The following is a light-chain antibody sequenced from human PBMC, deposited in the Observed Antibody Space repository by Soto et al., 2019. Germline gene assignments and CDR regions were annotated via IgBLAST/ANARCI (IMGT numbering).Light chain of an antibody. CDR1: SSDIGNYDF. CDR3: SSYTTSTSFFL. J-gene: IGLJ3*02. CDR2: EVS. V-gene: IGLV2-14*01. Sequence: QSALTQPASVSGSPGQSITISCTGTSSDIGNYDFVSWYQQVPGTAPKAMIYEVSSRPSGVSNRFPGSKSGNTASLTISGLQAEDEAYYYCSSYTTSTSFFLFGGGTKLTVL.